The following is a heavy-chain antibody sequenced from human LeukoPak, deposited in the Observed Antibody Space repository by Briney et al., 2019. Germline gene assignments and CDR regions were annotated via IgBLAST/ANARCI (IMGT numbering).Heavy chain of an antibody. CDR2: VFYSGST. CDR1: DDSIKSYF. Sequence: PSETLSLTCTVSDDSIKSYFWTWIRQSPGKGLEWIGYVFYSGSTSYNPSLRSRLTMSVGTSKSQFSLKLSSVTAADTAVYYCARDQGSTSHFDYWGQGTLVTVSS. V-gene: IGHV4-59*12. J-gene: IGHJ4*02. CDR3: ARDQGSTSHFDY. D-gene: IGHD2-2*01.